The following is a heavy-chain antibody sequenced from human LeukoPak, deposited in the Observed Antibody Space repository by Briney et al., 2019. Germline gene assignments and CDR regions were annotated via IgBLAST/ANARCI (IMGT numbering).Heavy chain of an antibody. J-gene: IGHJ4*02. D-gene: IGHD3-22*01. CDR2: IYYSGST. CDR3: ARHLDDYDSSGYYYYFDY. Sequence: SETLSVTCTVSGGSSSSYYWSWIRQPPGKGLEWIGYIYYSGSTNYNPSLKSRVTISVDTSKNQFSLKLSSVTAADTAVYYCARHLDDYDSSGYYYYFDYWGQGTVVTVSS. V-gene: IGHV4-59*08. CDR1: GGSSSSYY.